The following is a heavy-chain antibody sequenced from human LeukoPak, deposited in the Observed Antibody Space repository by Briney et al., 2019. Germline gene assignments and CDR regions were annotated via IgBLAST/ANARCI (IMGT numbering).Heavy chain of an antibody. CDR1: GFTFSSYS. CDR2: ISSSGSTI. D-gene: IGHD3-10*02. J-gene: IGHJ4*02. CDR3: AELGITMIGGV. Sequence: GGSLRLSCAASGFTFSSYSMIWVRQAPGKGLEWVSYISSSGSTIYYADSVKGRFTISRDNAKNSLYLQMNSLRAEDTAVYYCAELGITMIGGVWGQGTLVTVSS. V-gene: IGHV3-48*04.